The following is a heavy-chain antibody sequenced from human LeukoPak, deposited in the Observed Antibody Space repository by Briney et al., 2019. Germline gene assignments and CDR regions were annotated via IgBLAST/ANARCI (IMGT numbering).Heavy chain of an antibody. V-gene: IGHV3-48*03. CDR2: ISNSGNTK. Sequence: GGSLRLSCAASGFTFSNYEMNWIRQAPGKELEWISYISNSGNTKYYADSVKGRFTISRDNANNSVYLQMNNLRAEDTAVYYCAAVVDYWGQGTLVTVSS. CDR3: AAVVDY. J-gene: IGHJ4*02. CDR1: GFTFSNYE.